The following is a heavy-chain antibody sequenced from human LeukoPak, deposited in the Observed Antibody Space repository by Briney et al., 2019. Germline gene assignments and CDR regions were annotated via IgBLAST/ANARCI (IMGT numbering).Heavy chain of an antibody. D-gene: IGHD1-26*01. CDR3: ARGGSGSYYFDY. CDR1: GYTLTSYD. J-gene: IGHJ4*02. V-gene: IGHV1-8*01. Sequence: ASVKVSCKASGYTLTSYDINWVRQATGQGLEWMGWMNPNSGNTGYAQKFQGRVTMTRNTSISTAYMELSSLRSEDTAVYYCARGGSGSYYFDYWGQGTLVTVSS. CDR2: MNPNSGNT.